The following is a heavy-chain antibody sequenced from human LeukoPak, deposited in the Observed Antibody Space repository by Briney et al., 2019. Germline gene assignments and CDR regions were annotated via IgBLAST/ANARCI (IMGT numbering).Heavy chain of an antibody. J-gene: IGHJ5*02. V-gene: IGHV1-18*01. D-gene: IGHD4-17*01. Sequence: GSSVKVSCKASGYTFTSYGISWVRQAPGQGLEWMGWISAYNGNTNYAQKLQGRVTMTTDTSTSTAYMELRSLRSDDTAVYYCAREYYGDYGDWFDPWGQGTLVTVSS. CDR1: GYTFTSYG. CDR2: ISAYNGNT. CDR3: AREYYGDYGDWFDP.